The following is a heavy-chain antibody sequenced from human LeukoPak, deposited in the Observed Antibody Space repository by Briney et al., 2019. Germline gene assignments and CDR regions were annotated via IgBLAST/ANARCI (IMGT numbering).Heavy chain of an antibody. CDR2: INAGNGNT. Sequence: GASVKVSCKASGYTFTSYGVHWVRQAPGQRLEWMGWINAGNGNTKYSQKFQGRVTMTEDTSTDTAYMELSSLRSEDTAVYYCATAPWTAAGSFEDYWGQGTLVTVSS. CDR1: GYTFTSYG. D-gene: IGHD6-13*01. J-gene: IGHJ4*02. V-gene: IGHV1-3*01. CDR3: ATAPWTAAGSFEDY.